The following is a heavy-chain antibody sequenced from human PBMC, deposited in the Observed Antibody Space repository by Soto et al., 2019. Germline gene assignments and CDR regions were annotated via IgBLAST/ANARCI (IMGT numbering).Heavy chain of an antibody. CDR3: TRRASSTFYHFDF. V-gene: IGHV5-10-1*01. CDR1: GYSCTSYL. Sequence: PGEALEISCQASGYSCTSYLITGGRRIPGKGLEWMATVDPSDSYVDYSPSFRGHVTFSVDRSITTVYLQWNSLKASDSAMYFCTRRASSTFYHFDFWGQGALVTVSS. CDR2: VDPSDSYV. D-gene: IGHD2-2*01. J-gene: IGHJ4*02.